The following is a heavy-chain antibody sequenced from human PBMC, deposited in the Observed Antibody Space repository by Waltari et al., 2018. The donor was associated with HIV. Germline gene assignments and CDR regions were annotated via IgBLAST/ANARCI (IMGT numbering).Heavy chain of an antibody. V-gene: IGHV1-18*01. J-gene: IGHJ5*02. Sequence: QAQLAQSGAEVKKPGASVKVSCKASGYTFTSYGISWLRQAPGQGLECLGWISAYNGNTNYAQKLQGRVTMTTDTSTSTAYMELRSLRSDDTAVYYCARVGCSSASCYSGWFDPWGQGTLVTVSS. CDR2: ISAYNGNT. D-gene: IGHD2-2*01. CDR1: GYTFTSYG. CDR3: ARVGCSSASCYSGWFDP.